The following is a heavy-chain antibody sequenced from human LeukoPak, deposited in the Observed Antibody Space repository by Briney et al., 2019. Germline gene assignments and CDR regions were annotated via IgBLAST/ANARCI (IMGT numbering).Heavy chain of an antibody. J-gene: IGHJ4*02. CDR2: INPSGGST. CDR1: GYTFTNYY. CDR3: ARDGYDSSGSHEPELLDY. V-gene: IGHV1-46*01. D-gene: IGHD3-22*01. Sequence: GASVKVSCKASGYTFTNYYMHWVRQAPGQGLEWMGIINPSGGSTSYAQKFQGRVSVTRDTSTSTVYMELSSLRSEDTAVYYCARDGYDSSGSHEPELLDYWGQGTLVTVSS.